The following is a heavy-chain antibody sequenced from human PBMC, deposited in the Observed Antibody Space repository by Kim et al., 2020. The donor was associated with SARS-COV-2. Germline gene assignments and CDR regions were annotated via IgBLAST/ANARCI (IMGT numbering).Heavy chain of an antibody. CDR1: GFTFSSYG. Sequence: GGSLRHSCAASGFTFSSYGMSWVRQAPGKGLEWVSGISGSGGATYYADSVKGRFTISRDNSKNTLYVQLDSLRAEDTAVYYCAKQAYFDGTGYYRYFDSWGQGTLVTVSS. CDR3: AKQAYFDGTGYYRYFDS. J-gene: IGHJ4*02. V-gene: IGHV3-23*01. D-gene: IGHD3-22*01. CDR2: ISGSGGAT.